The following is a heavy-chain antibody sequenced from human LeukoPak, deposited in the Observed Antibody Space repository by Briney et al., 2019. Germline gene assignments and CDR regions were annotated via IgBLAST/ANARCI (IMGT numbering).Heavy chain of an antibody. CDR2: IYTSGST. V-gene: IGHV4-4*07. J-gene: IGHJ4*02. CDR1: GGSISSYY. CDR3: ARGGQRPLFDY. D-gene: IGHD3-16*01. Sequence: ASETLSLTCTVSGGSISSYYWSWIRQPAGKGLEWIGRIYTSGSTNYNPSLKSRVTMSVDTSKSQFSLKLSSVTAADTAVYYCARGGQRPLFDYWGQGTLVTVSS.